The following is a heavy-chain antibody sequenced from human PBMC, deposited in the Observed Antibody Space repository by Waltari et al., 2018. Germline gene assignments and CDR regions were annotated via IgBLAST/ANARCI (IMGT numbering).Heavy chain of an antibody. D-gene: IGHD4-17*01. CDR2: INHSGST. CDR1: GGSFSGYY. V-gene: IGHV4-34*01. Sequence: QVQLQQWGAGLLKPSETLSLTCAVYGGSFSGYYWSWIRQPPGMGLEWIGEINHSGSTNYNPSLKSRVTISLDTSKNQFSLKLRSMTDADTAVYYCATFFYGDAFDIWGQGTMVTVSS. CDR3: ATFFYGDAFDI. J-gene: IGHJ3*02.